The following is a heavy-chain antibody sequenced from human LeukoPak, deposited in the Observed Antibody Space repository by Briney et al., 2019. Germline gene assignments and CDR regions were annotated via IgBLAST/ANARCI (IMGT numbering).Heavy chain of an antibody. Sequence: SETLSLTCAVYGGSFSGYYWGWIRQPPGKGLEWIGVSFYSGTTYYNPSLKSRVTISVDTSKSQFSLKLTSVTAADTAVYYCASSSYGQRRYYYYYMDVWGKGTTVTISS. CDR3: ASSSYGQRRYYYYYMDV. V-gene: IGHV4-34*12. J-gene: IGHJ6*03. D-gene: IGHD3-10*01. CDR2: SFYSGTT. CDR1: GGSFSGYY.